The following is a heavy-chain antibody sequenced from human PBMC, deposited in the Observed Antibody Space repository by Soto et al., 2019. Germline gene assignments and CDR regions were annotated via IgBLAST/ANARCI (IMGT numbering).Heavy chain of an antibody. CDR2: IIPILATP. CDR3: ARDHSLVGGTYYFDY. CDR1: GGAFINYA. V-gene: IGHV1-69*13. Sequence: GASVKVSCKASGGAFINYAISWLRQAPGQGLEWMGGIIPILATPKYAQKFQGRVTITADESTSTAYMEVSSLRSEDTAVYYCARDHSLVGGTYYFDYWGQGTLVTVSS. J-gene: IGHJ4*02. D-gene: IGHD1-26*01.